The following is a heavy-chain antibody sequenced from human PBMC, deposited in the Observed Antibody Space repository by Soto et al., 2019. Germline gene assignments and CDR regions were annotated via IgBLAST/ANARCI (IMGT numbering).Heavy chain of an antibody. Sequence: GGSLRLSCAASGFTFSSYAMSWVRQAPGKGLEWVSAISGRGGSTYYADSVKGRFTISRDNSKNTLYLQMNSLRAEDTAVYYCAKVYYDFWSGYLSWGQGTLVTVSS. CDR1: GFTFSSYA. D-gene: IGHD3-3*01. CDR3: AKVYYDFWSGYLS. J-gene: IGHJ4*02. CDR2: ISGRGGST. V-gene: IGHV3-23*01.